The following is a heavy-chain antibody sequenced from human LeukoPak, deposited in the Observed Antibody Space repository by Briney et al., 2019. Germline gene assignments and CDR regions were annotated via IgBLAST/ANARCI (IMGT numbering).Heavy chain of an antibody. CDR2: INPSGGSR. J-gene: IGHJ4*02. D-gene: IGHD3-22*01. CDR3: ARATFQDSSAYSDYYFDL. CDR1: GYTFTTYY. Sequence: ASVKVSCKASGYTFTTYYIHWVRQAPGQGLEWMGIINPSGGSRNYAQKFQGRVTMTRDMFTSTVYLELSSLRSEDTATYYCARATFQDSSAYSDYYFDLWGQGALVTVSS. V-gene: IGHV1-46*01.